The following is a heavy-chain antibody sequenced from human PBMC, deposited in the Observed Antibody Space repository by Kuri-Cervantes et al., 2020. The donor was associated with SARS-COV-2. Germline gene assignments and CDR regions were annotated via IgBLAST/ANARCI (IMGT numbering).Heavy chain of an antibody. J-gene: IGHJ4*02. D-gene: IGHD3-3*01. Sequence: ASVKVSCKASGYTFTSYYMHWVRQAPGQGLEWMGIINPSGGSTSYAQKFQGRVTMTRDTSTSTVYMELSSLRSEDTAVYYCARVKYYDFWSGYSDEGASDYWGQGTLVTVSS. V-gene: IGHV1-46*01. CDR1: GYTFTSYY. CDR3: ARVKYYDFWSGYSDEGASDY. CDR2: INPSGGST.